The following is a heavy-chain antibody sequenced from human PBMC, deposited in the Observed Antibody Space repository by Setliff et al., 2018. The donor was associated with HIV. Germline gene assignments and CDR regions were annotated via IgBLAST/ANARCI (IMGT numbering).Heavy chain of an antibody. Sequence: ASVKVSCKASGGTFSSYTINWVGQAPGQGLEWMGRSIPILGIGNDEQAQKFKGRVTFTADKSTSTVYMELSSLRSEDTAVYYCARCGAGEWHLYMDVWGKGTAVTVSS. V-gene: IGHV1-69*02. CDR3: ARCGAGEWHLYMDV. J-gene: IGHJ6*03. CDR1: GGTFSSYT. CDR2: SIPILGIG. D-gene: IGHD3-16*01.